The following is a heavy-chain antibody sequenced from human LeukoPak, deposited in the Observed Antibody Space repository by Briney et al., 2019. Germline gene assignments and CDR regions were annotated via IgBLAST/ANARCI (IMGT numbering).Heavy chain of an antibody. CDR1: NYSISSDYY. V-gene: IGHV4-38-2*02. Sequence: PSETLSLTCTVSNYSISSDYYWGWIRQPPGKGLEWIGSLFHSGTIYYTPSLKSRVTISVDTSKNQFSLKLSSVTAADTAVYYCARAGYYYGSGSFSMDVWGKGTTVTISS. CDR2: LFHSGTI. J-gene: IGHJ6*03. CDR3: ARAGYYYGSGSFSMDV. D-gene: IGHD3-10*01.